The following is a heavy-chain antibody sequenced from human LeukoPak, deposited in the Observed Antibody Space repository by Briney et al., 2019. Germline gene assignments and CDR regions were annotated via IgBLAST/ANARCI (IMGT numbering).Heavy chain of an antibody. CDR1: GGSISSYY. Sequence: SETPSLTCTVSGGSISSYYWSWIRQPAGKGLEWIGRIYTSGSTNYNPSLKSRVTISVDTSKNQFSLKLSSVTAADTAVYYCARSPDYGDYFDYWGQGTLVTVSS. V-gene: IGHV4-4*07. CDR3: ARSPDYGDYFDY. J-gene: IGHJ4*02. D-gene: IGHD4-17*01. CDR2: IYTSGST.